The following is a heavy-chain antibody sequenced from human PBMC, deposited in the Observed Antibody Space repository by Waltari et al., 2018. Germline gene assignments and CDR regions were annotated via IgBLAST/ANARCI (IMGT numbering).Heavy chain of an antibody. CDR1: GGSISRGGYY. D-gene: IGHD2-2*01. Sequence: QVQLQESGPGLVKPSQTLSLTCTVSGGSISRGGYYWSWIRQHPGKGLEWIGYIYYSGSTYYNPSLKSRVTISVDTSKNQFSLKLSSVTAADTAVYYCARGVPAAMYYYYYYMDVWGKGTTVTVSS. J-gene: IGHJ6*03. CDR2: IYYSGST. CDR3: ARGVPAAMYYYYYYMDV. V-gene: IGHV4-31*03.